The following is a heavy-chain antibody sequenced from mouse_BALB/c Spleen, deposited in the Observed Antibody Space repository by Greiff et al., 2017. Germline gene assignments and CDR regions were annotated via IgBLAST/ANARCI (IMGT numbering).Heavy chain of an antibody. Sequence: QVQLKQSGPGLVQPSQSLSITCTVSGFSLTSYGVHWVRQSPGKGLEWLGVIWSGGSTDYNAAFISRLSISKDNSKSQVFFKMNSLQANDTAIYYCARPAYYRYDVGAMDYWGQGTSVTVSS. D-gene: IGHD2-14*01. J-gene: IGHJ4*01. CDR3: ARPAYYRYDVGAMDY. V-gene: IGHV2-2*02. CDR1: GFSLTSYG. CDR2: IWSGGST.